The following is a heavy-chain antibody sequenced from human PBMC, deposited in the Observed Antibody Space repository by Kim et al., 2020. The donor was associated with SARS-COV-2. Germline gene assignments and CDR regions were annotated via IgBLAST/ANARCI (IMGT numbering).Heavy chain of an antibody. CDR1: GASFNSGDYY. CDR2: IHYMGKT. J-gene: IGHJ4*01. V-gene: IGHV4-31*03. Sequence: SETLSLTCTVSGASFNSGDYYWNWIRQHPGKGLEWIGNIHYMGKTYYNPSLKGRAGISVDTSKNQFSLKLTSVTAADTAVDYCARGITVFGVAGALFD. CDR3: ARGITVFGVAGALFD. D-gene: IGHD3-3*01.